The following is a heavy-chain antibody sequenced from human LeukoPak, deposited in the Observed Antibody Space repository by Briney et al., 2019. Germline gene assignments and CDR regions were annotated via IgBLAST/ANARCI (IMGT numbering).Heavy chain of an antibody. Sequence: ASVKVSCKASGYTFTDYGISWVRQAPGQGLEWMGWINAYNGNTKFAQKVQGRVTMTTDTSTSTAYMELGSLRSDDTAVYYCARVGYCSSTSCTYYFDYWGQGTLVTVSS. D-gene: IGHD2-2*03. CDR1: GYTFTDYG. V-gene: IGHV1-18*01. J-gene: IGHJ4*02. CDR2: INAYNGNT. CDR3: ARVGYCSSTSCTYYFDY.